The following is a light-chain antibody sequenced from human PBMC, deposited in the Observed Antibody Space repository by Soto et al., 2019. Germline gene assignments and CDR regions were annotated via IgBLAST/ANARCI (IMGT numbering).Light chain of an antibody. J-gene: IGKJ4*01. CDR3: QQYNSYPVS. Sequence: DIPMTQSPSSLSASVGDRVTITCRASQDISNHLAWFQQKPGKAPKSLISAASSLQSGVPSQFSGSGSGTEFTLTISSLQPEDFATYYCQQYNSYPVSFGGGTKVEIK. CDR2: AAS. V-gene: IGKV1-16*02. CDR1: QDISNH.